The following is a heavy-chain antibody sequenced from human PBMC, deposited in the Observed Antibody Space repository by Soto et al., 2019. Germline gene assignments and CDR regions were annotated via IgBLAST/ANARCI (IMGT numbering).Heavy chain of an antibody. J-gene: IGHJ4*02. CDR2: INHSGST. D-gene: IGHD6-13*01. CDR3: ARGPPRYSSSWYVRGPFDY. V-gene: IGHV4-34*01. CDR1: GGSFSGYY. Sequence: SETLSLTCAVYGGSFSGYYWSWIRQPPGKGLEWIGEINHSGSTNYNPSLKSRVTISVDTSKNQFSLKLSSVSAADTAVYYCARGPPRYSSSWYVRGPFDYWGQGTLVTVSS.